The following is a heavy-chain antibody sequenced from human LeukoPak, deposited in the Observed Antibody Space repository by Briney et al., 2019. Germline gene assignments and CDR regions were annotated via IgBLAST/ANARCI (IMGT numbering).Heavy chain of an antibody. CDR3: ASASSHRIAAGGDY. CDR1: GFTFSNYW. J-gene: IGHJ4*02. V-gene: IGHV3-74*01. CDR2: INSDGSSR. Sequence: GGSLRLSCAASGFTFSNYWMHWVRQAPGKGLVWVSRINSDGSSRNYADSVKGRFTISRDNAKNTLYLQMNSLRAEDTAVYYRASASSHRIAAGGDYWGQGTVVTVSS. D-gene: IGHD6-13*01.